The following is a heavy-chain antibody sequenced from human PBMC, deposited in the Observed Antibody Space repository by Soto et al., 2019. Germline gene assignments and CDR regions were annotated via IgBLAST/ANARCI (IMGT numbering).Heavy chain of an antibody. D-gene: IGHD3-16*02. J-gene: IGHJ4*02. CDR3: ARYRFSGKKWSKFEY. CDR2: IYHTGST. V-gene: IGHV4-31*03. CDR1: VFTVISYSYY. Sequence: PSDTLSLTCTFSVFTVISYSYYWSCIRQPPGKGLEWIGNIYHTGSTYYSPSLKSRVDISLDRSTNQFSLRLSSVTAADTAVYYCARYRFSGKKWSKFEYWGKRTMVNVSS.